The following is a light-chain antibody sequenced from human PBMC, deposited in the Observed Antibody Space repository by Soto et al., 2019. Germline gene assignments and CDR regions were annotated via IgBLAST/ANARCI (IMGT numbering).Light chain of an antibody. CDR1: QSISSW. CDR3: QQSWT. V-gene: IGKV1-5*03. Sequence: DIQVTQSPSTLAASVGDTVTSTCRASQSISSWLAWYQQKPGKAPKLLIQKASSLESGVPSRFSGSRSGTEFTLTITSLQPGDFATYYCQQSWTFGQGTKVEIK. CDR2: KAS. J-gene: IGKJ1*01.